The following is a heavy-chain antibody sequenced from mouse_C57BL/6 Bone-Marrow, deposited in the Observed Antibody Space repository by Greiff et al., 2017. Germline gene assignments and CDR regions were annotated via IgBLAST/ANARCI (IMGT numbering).Heavy chain of an antibody. Sequence: EVQRVESGGGLVQPGGSLKLSCAASGFTFSDYGMAWVRQAPRQGPEWVAFISNLAYSIYYADTVTGRFTISREKAKNTLYLEMSSLRSEDTAMYYCARHTDSNYFDYWGQGTTLTVSS. CDR3: ARHTDSNYFDY. CDR1: GFTFSDYG. CDR2: ISNLAYSI. J-gene: IGHJ2*01. V-gene: IGHV5-15*01. D-gene: IGHD2-5*01.